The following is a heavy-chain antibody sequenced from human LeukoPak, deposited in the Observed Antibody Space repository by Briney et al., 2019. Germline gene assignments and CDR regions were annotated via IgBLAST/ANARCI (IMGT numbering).Heavy chain of an antibody. CDR1: GFTFSSYA. Sequence: GGSLRLSCAASGFTFSSYAMHWVRQAPGKGLEWVAVISYDGSNKYYADSVKGRFTISRDNSKNTLYLQMNSLRAEDTAAYYCAREGYYDFWSGYEYYFDYWGQGTLVTVSS. D-gene: IGHD3-3*01. V-gene: IGHV3-30*04. CDR3: AREGYYDFWSGYEYYFDY. J-gene: IGHJ4*02. CDR2: ISYDGSNK.